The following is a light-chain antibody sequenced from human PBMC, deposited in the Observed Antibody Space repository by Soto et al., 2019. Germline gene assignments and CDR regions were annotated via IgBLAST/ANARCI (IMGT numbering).Light chain of an antibody. J-gene: IGLJ2*01. V-gene: IGLV2-23*01. CDR3: CSYAGSSTYVV. Sequence: SALTQPASVSGSPGQSITISCTGTSSDVGSYNLVSWYQQHPGKAPKLMIYEGRKRPSGVSNRFSGSKSGNTASLTISGLQAEDEADYYCCSYAGSSTYVVFGGGTKLTVL. CDR1: SSDVGSYNL. CDR2: EGR.